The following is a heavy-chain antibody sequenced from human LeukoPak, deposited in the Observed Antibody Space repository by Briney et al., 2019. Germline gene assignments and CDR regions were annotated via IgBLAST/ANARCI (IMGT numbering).Heavy chain of an antibody. CDR1: GFSFSNAW. J-gene: IGHJ3*02. V-gene: IGHV3-15*04. CDR2: IESDTDGGTT. CDR3: TTTTVTTWLNALDI. D-gene: IGHD4-17*01. Sequence: PGGSLRLSCAVSGFSFSNAWMTWVRQAPRKGLEWVGRIESDTDGGTTHYAAPVKGRFIISRDDSNNTLYLRMNSLNTEDTAVYYCTTTTVTTWLNALDIWGQGTMVTVSS.